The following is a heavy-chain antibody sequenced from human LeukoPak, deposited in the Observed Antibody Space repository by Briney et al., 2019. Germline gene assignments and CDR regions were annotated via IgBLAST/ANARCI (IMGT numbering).Heavy chain of an antibody. CDR1: GFTFDDYA. CDR2: ISWNSGSI. V-gene: IGHV3-9*03. D-gene: IGHD1-26*01. Sequence: GRSLRLSCAASGFTFDDYAMPWVRQAPGKGLEWVSGISWNSGSIGYADSVKGRFTISRDNAKNSLYLQMNSLRAEDMALYYCAKARGSYPYHDAFDIWGQGTMVTVSS. CDR3: AKARGSYPYHDAFDI. J-gene: IGHJ3*02.